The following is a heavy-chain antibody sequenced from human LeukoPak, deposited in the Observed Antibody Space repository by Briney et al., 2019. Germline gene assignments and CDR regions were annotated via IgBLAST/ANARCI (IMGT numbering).Heavy chain of an antibody. Sequence: GGSLRLSCAASGFTFSSYWMSWVRQAPGTGLEWVANIKQDGSEKYYVDSVKGRFTISRDNAKDSLYLQMNSLRAEDTAVYYCAREYCSGGTCYLPGYWGQGTLVTVSS. D-gene: IGHD2-15*01. CDR1: GFTFSSYW. CDR3: AREYCSGGTCYLPGY. V-gene: IGHV3-7*03. CDR2: IKQDGSEK. J-gene: IGHJ4*02.